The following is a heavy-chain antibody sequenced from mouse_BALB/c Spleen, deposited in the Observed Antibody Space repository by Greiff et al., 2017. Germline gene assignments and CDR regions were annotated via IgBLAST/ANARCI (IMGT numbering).Heavy chain of an antibody. V-gene: IGHV5-9-3*01. CDR1: GFTFSSYA. J-gene: IGHJ3*02. Sequence: DVKLVESGGGLVKPGGSLKLSCAASGFTFSSYAMSWVRQTPEKRLEWVATISSGGSYTYYPDSVKGRFTISRDNAKNTLYLQMSSLRSEDTAMYYCEGTTWGQGTLVTVSA. D-gene: IGHD2-14*01. CDR2: ISSGGSYT. CDR3: EGTT.